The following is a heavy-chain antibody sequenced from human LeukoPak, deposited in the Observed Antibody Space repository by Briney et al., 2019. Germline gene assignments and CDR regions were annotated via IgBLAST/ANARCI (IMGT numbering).Heavy chain of an antibody. CDR1: GFTFNSYG. Sequence: SGGSLRLSCAASGFTFNSYGMHWVRQAPGKGLEWVAVIWYDGSNKYYADSVKGRFTISRDNSKNTLYLQMNSLRAEDTAVYYCARGQSPGDCHYWGQGTLVTVSS. D-gene: IGHD3-16*01. J-gene: IGHJ4*02. CDR2: IWYDGSNK. V-gene: IGHV3-33*01. CDR3: ARGQSPGDCHY.